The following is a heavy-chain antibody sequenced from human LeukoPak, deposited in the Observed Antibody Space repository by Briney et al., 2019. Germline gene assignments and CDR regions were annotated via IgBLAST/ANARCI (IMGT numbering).Heavy chain of an antibody. CDR1: GGSISSGSYY. D-gene: IGHD3-22*01. CDR2: IYTSGST. Sequence: SQTLPLTCTVSGGSISSGSYYWSWIRQPAGKGLEWIGRIYTSGSTNYNPSLKSRVTISVDTSKNRFSLKLSSVTAADTAVYYCARDSATYYYDSSGYSNWGQGTLVTVSS. J-gene: IGHJ4*02. V-gene: IGHV4-61*02. CDR3: ARDSATYYYDSSGYSN.